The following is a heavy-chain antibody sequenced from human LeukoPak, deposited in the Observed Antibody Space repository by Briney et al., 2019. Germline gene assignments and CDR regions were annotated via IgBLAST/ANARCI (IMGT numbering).Heavy chain of an antibody. V-gene: IGHV1-18*01. Sequence: ASVKVSCKASGYTFTSYGISWVRQAPGQGLEWMGWISAYNGNTNYAQKLQGRVTMTTDTSTSTAYMELRSLRSDDTAVYYCARDLLGDYYGLGSSQVYYYYYMDVWGKGTTVTVSS. CDR3: ARDLLGDYYGLGSSQVYYYYYMDV. J-gene: IGHJ6*03. D-gene: IGHD3-10*01. CDR1: GYTFTSYG. CDR2: ISAYNGNT.